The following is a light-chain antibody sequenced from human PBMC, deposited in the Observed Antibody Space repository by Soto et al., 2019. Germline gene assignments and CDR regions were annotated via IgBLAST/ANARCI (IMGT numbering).Light chain of an antibody. CDR3: QQSYSTPVT. Sequence: IVMTQSPATLSVSPGERVTLSCRPSQSVGSSYLAWYKKKPGQATRLLIYGASSRDTGIPDRVSGSGSGKDVTLTISSLQPEEFATYYCQQSYSTPVTFGQGTKVDIK. CDR1: QSVGSSY. J-gene: IGKJ1*01. CDR2: GAS. V-gene: IGKV3D-20*02.